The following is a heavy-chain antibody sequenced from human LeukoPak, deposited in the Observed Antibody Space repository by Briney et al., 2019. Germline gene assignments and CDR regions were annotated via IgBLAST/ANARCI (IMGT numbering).Heavy chain of an antibody. CDR1: GFTFNTYH. V-gene: IGHV3-48*01. CDR3: AREARCSSTSCYTAGAFDI. J-gene: IGHJ3*02. Sequence: PGGSLRLSCVASGFTFNTYHMNWVRQAPGRGLEWVSFISLSSSNVIYYADSVKGRFTISRDNAKNSLYLQMNSLRAEDTAVYYCAREARCSSTSCYTAGAFDIWGQGTMVTVSS. D-gene: IGHD2-2*02. CDR2: ISLSSSNVI.